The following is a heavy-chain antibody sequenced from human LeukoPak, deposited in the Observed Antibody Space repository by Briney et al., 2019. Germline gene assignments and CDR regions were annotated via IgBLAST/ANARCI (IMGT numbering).Heavy chain of an antibody. V-gene: IGHV3-30*02. D-gene: IGHD3-22*01. CDR3: AKWASSGYYFHH. CDR1: GFTFSTHG. CDR2: IRYDGSKK. Sequence: PGGSLRLSCAASGFTFSTHGMHWVRQAPGKGLEWVAFIRYDGSKKYYAASVKGRFTISRAHSNSPPYVQINSLRAEDTAVYYCAKWASSGYYFHHWGQGTLVTVSS. J-gene: IGHJ1*01.